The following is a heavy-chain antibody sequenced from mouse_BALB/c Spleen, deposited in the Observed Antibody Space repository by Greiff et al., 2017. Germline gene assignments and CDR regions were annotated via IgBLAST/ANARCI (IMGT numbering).Heavy chain of an antibody. Sequence: VQLQQPGAELVKPGASVKLSCKASGYTFTSYWMHWVKQRPGQGLEWIGEIDPSDSYTNYNQKFKGKATLTVDKSTSTAYMQLSSLTSEDSAVYYCARPGSSSYFDVWGAGTTVTVSS. CDR1: GYTFTSYW. CDR2: IDPSDSYT. D-gene: IGHD1-1*01. J-gene: IGHJ1*01. V-gene: IGHV1-69*02. CDR3: ARPGSSSYFDV.